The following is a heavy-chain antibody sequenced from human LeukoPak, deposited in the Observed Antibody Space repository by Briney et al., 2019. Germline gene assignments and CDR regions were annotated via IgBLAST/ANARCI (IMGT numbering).Heavy chain of an antibody. V-gene: IGHV1-18*01. CDR1: GYTFTSYG. D-gene: IGHD6-13*01. J-gene: IGHJ5*02. CDR3: ATPPPGSSSWYVKENWFDP. Sequence: GASVKVSCKASGYTFTSYGISWVRQAPGQGLEWMGWISAYNGNTIYAQKFQGRVTMTEDTSTDTAYMELSSLRSEDTAVYYCATPPPGSSSWYVKENWFDPWGQGTLVTVSS. CDR2: ISAYNGNT.